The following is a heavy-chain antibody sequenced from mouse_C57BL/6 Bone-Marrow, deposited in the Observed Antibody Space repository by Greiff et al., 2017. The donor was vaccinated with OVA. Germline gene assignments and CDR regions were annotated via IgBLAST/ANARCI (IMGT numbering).Heavy chain of an antibody. V-gene: IGHV1-82*01. D-gene: IGHD2-1*01. CDR1: GYAFSSSW. CDR3: ARSRGNYPDY. Sequence: VKLMESGPELVKPGASVKISCKASGYAFSSSWMNWVQQRPGKGLEWIGRIYPGDGDTNYNGKFKGKATLTTDKSSSTAYMQLSSLTSEDTAVYFCARSRGNYPDYWGQGTTLTVSS. J-gene: IGHJ2*01. CDR2: IYPGDGDT.